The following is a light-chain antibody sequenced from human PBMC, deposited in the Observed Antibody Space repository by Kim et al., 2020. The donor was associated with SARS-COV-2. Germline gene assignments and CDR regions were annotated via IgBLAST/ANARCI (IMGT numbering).Light chain of an antibody. Sequence: VSVSPGQTATLTCSGDNLGDKYICWYQQKSGQSPVLVIYENYKRPSGIPERFSGSNSGNTATLNISGTQAMDEADYYCQAWDFNRVFGRGTRLTVL. CDR2: ENY. CDR3: QAWDFNRV. J-gene: IGLJ3*02. V-gene: IGLV3-1*01. CDR1: NLGDKY.